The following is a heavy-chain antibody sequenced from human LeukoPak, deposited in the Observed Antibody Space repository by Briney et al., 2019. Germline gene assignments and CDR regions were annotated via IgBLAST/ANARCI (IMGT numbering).Heavy chain of an antibody. J-gene: IGHJ3*02. D-gene: IGHD2-15*01. Sequence: SETLSLTCTVSGYSISSGYYWGWIRQPPGKGLEWIGSIYHSGSTYYNPSLKSRVTISVDRSKNQFSLKLSSVTAADTAVYYCASSFMAATAAFDIWGQGTMVTVSS. CDR1: GYSISSGYY. CDR2: IYHSGST. V-gene: IGHV4-38-2*02. CDR3: ASSFMAATAAFDI.